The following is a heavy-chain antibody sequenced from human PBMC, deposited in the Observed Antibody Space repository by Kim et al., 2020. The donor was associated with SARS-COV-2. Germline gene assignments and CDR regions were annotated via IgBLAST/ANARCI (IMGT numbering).Heavy chain of an antibody. J-gene: IGHJ5*02. Sequence: STYCADSVKGRFTISIDNSKNTLYLQMNSLRAEDTAIYYCAKNPRGWFDPWGQGTLVTVSS. CDR3: AKNPRGWFDP. V-gene: IGHV3-23*01. CDR2: ST.